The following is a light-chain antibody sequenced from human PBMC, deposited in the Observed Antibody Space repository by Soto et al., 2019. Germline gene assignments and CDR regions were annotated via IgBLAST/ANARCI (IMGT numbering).Light chain of an antibody. CDR1: QNGNRN. V-gene: IGKV3-15*01. CDR3: QQYNNWPSWT. CDR2: GAS. Sequence: IVMTQAPDTLSESPGVGPTLSRSARQNGNRNLAWYQQKRGQAPRLLIYGASTRATGVPARFSGSGSRTEFTLTISSLHSEDCAVYYCQQYNNWPSWTFGQGTKVDIK. J-gene: IGKJ1*01.